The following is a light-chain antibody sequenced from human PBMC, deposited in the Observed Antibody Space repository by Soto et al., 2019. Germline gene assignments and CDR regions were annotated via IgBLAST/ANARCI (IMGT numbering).Light chain of an antibody. J-gene: IGLJ2*01. CDR1: SSDVGGYNY. Sequence: QSALTQPPSASGSPGQSVTISCTGTSSDVGGYNYVSWYQQHPGKAPKLMIYEVSKRPSGVPDRFSGSKSGNTAYLTVSGLQAEDEADYYCSSYAGSNTVVFGGATQLTLL. CDR2: EVS. V-gene: IGLV2-8*01. CDR3: SSYAGSNTVV.